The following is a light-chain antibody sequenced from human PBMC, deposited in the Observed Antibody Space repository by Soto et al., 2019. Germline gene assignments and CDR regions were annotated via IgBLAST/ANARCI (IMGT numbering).Light chain of an antibody. V-gene: IGKV3-20*01. Sequence: EIVLTQSPGTLSLSPGERATLSCRASQSVSSNYLAWYQQKPGQAPRLLTYGASRRATGIPDRFSGGGSGTDFTLTISRLAPEDFAVYYCQQYGTSPRTFGQGTKVDIK. CDR1: QSVSSNY. CDR2: GAS. J-gene: IGKJ1*01. CDR3: QQYGTSPRT.